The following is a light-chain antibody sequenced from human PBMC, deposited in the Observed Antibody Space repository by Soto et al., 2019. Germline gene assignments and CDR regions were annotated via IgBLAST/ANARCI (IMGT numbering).Light chain of an antibody. CDR3: QQLHSYPTT. CDR1: QGISTF. J-gene: IGKJ5*01. CDR2: AAS. Sequence: IQLTQSPSSLSASVGDRVTFTCRASQGISTFLAWYQQKAGKAPKPLIYAASTLQSGVSSRFSGSGSGTDFTLTISSLQPEDSAIYYCQQLHSYPTTFGHGTRLEIK. V-gene: IGKV1-9*01.